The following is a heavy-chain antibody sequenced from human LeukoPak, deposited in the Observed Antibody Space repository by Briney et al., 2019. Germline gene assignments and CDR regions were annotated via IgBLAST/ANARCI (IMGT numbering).Heavy chain of an antibody. CDR1: GFAFSSYS. CDR3: ARDWFGELLSFDY. V-gene: IGHV3-21*01. D-gene: IGHD3-10*01. Sequence: PGGSLRLSCAASGFAFSSYSMNWVRQAPGKGLEWVSSTSSSSSYIYYADSVKGRFTISRDNAKNSLYLQMNSLRAEDTAVYYCARDWFGELLSFDYWGQGTLVTVSS. J-gene: IGHJ4*02. CDR2: TSSSSSYI.